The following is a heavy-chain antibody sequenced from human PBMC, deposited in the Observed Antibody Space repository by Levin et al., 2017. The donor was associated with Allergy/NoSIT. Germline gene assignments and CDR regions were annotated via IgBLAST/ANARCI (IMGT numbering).Heavy chain of an antibody. D-gene: IGHD6-13*01. J-gene: IGHJ4*02. CDR3: ACQIEAAGTGASFDY. Sequence: SVKVSCKTSGGTFSSYTINWVRQAPGQGLEWMGGIIPIFGTANYAQKFQGRVTITADESTSTAYMELSSLISEDTAVYYCACQIEAAGTGASFDYWGQGTLVTVSS. V-gene: IGHV1-69*13. CDR1: GGTFSSYT. CDR2: IIPIFGTA.